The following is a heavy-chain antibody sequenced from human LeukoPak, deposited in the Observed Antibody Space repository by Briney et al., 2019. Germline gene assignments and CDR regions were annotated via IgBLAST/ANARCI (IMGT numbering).Heavy chain of an antibody. J-gene: IGHJ3*02. D-gene: IGHD1/OR15-1a*01. CDR2: INPSGGST. V-gene: IGHV1-46*01. Sequence: ASVKVSCKASGYTFTSYYMHWVRQAPGQGLEWMGIINPSGGSTSYAQKFQGRVTMTRDMSTSTVYMELSSLRSEDTAVYYCARDHGAGTDAFDIWGQGTMATVSS. CDR1: GYTFTSYY. CDR3: ARDHGAGTDAFDI.